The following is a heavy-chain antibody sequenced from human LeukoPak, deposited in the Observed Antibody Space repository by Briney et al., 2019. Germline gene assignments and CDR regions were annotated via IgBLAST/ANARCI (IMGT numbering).Heavy chain of an antibody. CDR2: ISYDGSNK. CDR1: GFTFSSYA. CDR3: VLGGYCSSTSCLYRFDP. J-gene: IGHJ5*02. Sequence: GRSLRLSCAASGFTFSSYAMHWVRQAPGKGLEWVAVISYDGSNKYYADSVKGRFTISRDNSKNTLYLQMNSLRAEDTAVYYCVLGGYCSSTSCLYRFDPWGQGTLVTVSS. D-gene: IGHD2-2*01. V-gene: IGHV3-30-3*01.